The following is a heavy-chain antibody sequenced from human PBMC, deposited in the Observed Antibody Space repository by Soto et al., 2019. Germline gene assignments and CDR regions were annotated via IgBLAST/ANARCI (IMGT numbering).Heavy chain of an antibody. D-gene: IGHD3-3*01. Sequence: QVQLVESGGGVVQPGRSLRLSCAASGFTFSSYGMHWVRQAPGKGLEWVAVIWYDGSNKYYADSVKGRFTISRDNSKNTRYRERNSLRAEDTAVYYCARGYTARYFWSGYPNIDYWGQGTLVTVSS. V-gene: IGHV3-33*01. CDR3: ARGYTARYFWSGYPNIDY. CDR2: IWYDGSNK. J-gene: IGHJ4*02. CDR1: GFTFSSYG.